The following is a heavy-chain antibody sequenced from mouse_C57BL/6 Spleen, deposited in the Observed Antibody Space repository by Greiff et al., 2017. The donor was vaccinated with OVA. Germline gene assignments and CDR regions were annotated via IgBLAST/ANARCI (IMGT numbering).Heavy chain of an antibody. D-gene: IGHD1-1*01. CDR1: GYTFTDYY. J-gene: IGHJ1*03. Sequence: EVQLQQSGPVLVKPGASVKMSCKASGYTFTDYYMNWVKQSHGKSLEWIGVINPYHGGTSYNQTFKGQATLTVDKSSSTAYMELNSLTSEDSAVYYCARGGDYYGSSYWYFDVWGTGTTVTVSS. CDR3: ARGGDYYGSSYWYFDV. CDR2: INPYHGGT. V-gene: IGHV1-19*01.